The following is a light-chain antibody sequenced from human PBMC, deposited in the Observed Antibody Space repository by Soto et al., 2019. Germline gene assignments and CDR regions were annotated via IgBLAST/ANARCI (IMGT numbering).Light chain of an antibody. CDR1: QNIYTW. CDR2: KAS. CDR3: QQYYDFRT. V-gene: IGKV1-5*03. Sequence: DIQMTQSPSTLSASVGDRVTITRRASQNIYTWLAWYQQKPGKAPNVLIFKASNLETGVPSRFRGNGSGTGFSLTISRLQPDDFATYYCQQYYDFRTFGQGTKVEIK. J-gene: IGKJ1*01.